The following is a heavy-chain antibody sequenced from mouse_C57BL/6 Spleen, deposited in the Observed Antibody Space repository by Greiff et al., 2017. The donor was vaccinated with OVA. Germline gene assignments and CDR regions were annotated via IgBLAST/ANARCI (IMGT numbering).Heavy chain of an antibody. D-gene: IGHD2-1*01. Sequence: VQLKQSGPELVKPGASVKIPCKASGYTFTDYNMDWVKQSHGKSLEWIGDINPNNGGTIYNQKFKGKATLTVDKSSSTAYMELRSLTSEDTAVYYCARSGYGNYRAWFAYWGQGTLVTVSA. J-gene: IGHJ3*01. CDR2: INPNNGGT. CDR3: ARSGYGNYRAWFAY. V-gene: IGHV1-18*01. CDR1: GYTFTDYN.